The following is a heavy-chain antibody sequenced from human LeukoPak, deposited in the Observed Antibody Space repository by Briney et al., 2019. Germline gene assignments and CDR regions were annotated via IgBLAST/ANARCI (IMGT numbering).Heavy chain of an antibody. J-gene: IGHJ4*02. Sequence: PSETLSLTCTVSGGSISSSSFYWGWIRQPPGKGLEWIGSIYYSGSTYYNPSLKSRITTSVDTSKNQLSLRLSSVTAADTAVYYCARAANYGSVSQYYFDYWGQGTLVTVSS. CDR2: IYYSGST. D-gene: IGHD3-10*01. CDR1: GGSISSSSFY. CDR3: ARAANYGSVSQYYFDY. V-gene: IGHV4-39*01.